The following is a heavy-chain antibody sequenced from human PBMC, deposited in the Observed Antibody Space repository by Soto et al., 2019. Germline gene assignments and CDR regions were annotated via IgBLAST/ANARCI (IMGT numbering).Heavy chain of an antibody. D-gene: IGHD1-7*01. CDR3: ARAPPPESELLPGAFDV. Sequence: GGSLRLSCAASGFTISNNYMNWVRQAPGKGLEWVSVIYSIGPTYYAEPVKGRFTISRDNSKNTLYLQMNSLRAEDTAVYHCARAPPPESELLPGAFDVWRLGTMFTVSS. J-gene: IGHJ3*01. V-gene: IGHV3-53*01. CDR1: GFTISNNY. CDR2: IYSIGPT.